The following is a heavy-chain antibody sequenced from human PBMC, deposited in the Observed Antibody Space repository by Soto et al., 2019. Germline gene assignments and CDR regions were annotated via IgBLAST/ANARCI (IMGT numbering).Heavy chain of an antibody. Sequence: GSLRLSGAASVFTFSSYAMHWVRQAPGKGLEWVAVISYDGSNKYYADSVKGRFTISRDNSKNTLYLQMNSLRAEDTAVYYCARGFDTAMASGVDYWGQGTLVTVSS. CDR3: ARGFDTAMASGVDY. CDR2: ISYDGSNK. CDR1: VFTFSSYA. D-gene: IGHD5-18*01. J-gene: IGHJ4*02. V-gene: IGHV3-30-3*01.